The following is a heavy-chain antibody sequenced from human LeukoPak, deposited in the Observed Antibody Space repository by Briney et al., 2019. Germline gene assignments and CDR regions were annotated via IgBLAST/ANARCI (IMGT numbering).Heavy chain of an antibody. CDR1: GGSISSGSYY. CDR3: AREGDYYGSGSYYTPFDY. V-gene: IGHV4-61*02. D-gene: IGHD3-10*01. J-gene: IGHJ4*02. CDR2: IYTSGST. Sequence: PSQTLSLTCTVSGGSISSGSYYWSWIRQPAGKGLEWIGRIYTSGSTNCNPSLKSRVTISVDTSKDQFSLKLSSVTAADTAVYYCAREGDYYGSGSYYTPFDYWGQGTLVTVSS.